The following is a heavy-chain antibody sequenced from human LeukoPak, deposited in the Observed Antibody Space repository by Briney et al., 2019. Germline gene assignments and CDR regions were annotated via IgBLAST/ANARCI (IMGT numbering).Heavy chain of an antibody. CDR2: IYTSGST. CDR3: ARDRGIAAAVGLFDY. V-gene: IGHV4-4*07. Sequence: SETLSLTCTVSGGSISSYYWSWIRRPAGKGLEWIGRIYTSGSTNYNPSLKSRVTMSVDTSKNQFSLKLSSVTAADTAVYYCARDRGIAAAVGLFDYWGQGTLVTVSS. D-gene: IGHD6-13*01. CDR1: GGSISSYY. J-gene: IGHJ4*02.